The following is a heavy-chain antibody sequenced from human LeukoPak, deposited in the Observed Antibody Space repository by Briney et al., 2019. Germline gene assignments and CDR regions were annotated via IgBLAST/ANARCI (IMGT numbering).Heavy chain of an antibody. J-gene: IGHJ6*02. CDR2: MSHDGGIE. Sequence: GRSLRLSCVASGFTFGTYGMHWVRQAPGKGLEWVAVMSHDGGIEKYADSVKGRFTISRDNSKKTLYLQMNSLRSDDAAVYYCARAKMIHSITHMDVWGQGTTVTVSS. D-gene: IGHD2/OR15-2a*01. V-gene: IGHV3-30*03. CDR1: GFTFGTYG. CDR3: ARAKMIHSITHMDV.